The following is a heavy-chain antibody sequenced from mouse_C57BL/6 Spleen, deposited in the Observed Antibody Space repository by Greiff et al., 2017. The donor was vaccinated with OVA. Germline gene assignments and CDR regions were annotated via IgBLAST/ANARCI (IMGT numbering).Heavy chain of an antibody. J-gene: IGHJ4*01. CDR1: GYAFTNYL. V-gene: IGHV1-54*01. D-gene: IGHD1-1*01. CDR2: INPGSGGN. CDR3: ASRGNYYGSNTYAMDY. Sequence: QVQLQQSGAELVRPGTSVKVSCKASGYAFTNYLIEWVKQRPGQGLEWIGVINPGSGGNNYNEKFQGKATLTADKSSSTAYMQLSNLTSEDSAVYFCASRGNYYGSNTYAMDYWGQGTSVTVSS.